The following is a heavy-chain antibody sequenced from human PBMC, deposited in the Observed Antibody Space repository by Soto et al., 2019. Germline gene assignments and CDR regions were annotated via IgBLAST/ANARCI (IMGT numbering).Heavy chain of an antibody. D-gene: IGHD4-17*01. J-gene: IGHJ6*02. Sequence: ESLKISCKGSGYTFTNYWIVWVRQIPGKGLEWMGIIYPGDSDTRYSPSFQGQVTISADRSISTAYLQWSSLKASDTGMYYCARYPTLTDYFFHGMDVWGQGTTVTVSS. CDR3: ARYPTLTDYFFHGMDV. CDR1: GYTFTNYW. V-gene: IGHV5-51*01. CDR2: IYPGDSDT.